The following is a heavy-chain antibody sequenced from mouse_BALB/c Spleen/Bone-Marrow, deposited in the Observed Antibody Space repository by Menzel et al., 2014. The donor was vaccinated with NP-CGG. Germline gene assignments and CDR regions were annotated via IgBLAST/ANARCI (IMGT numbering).Heavy chain of an antibody. CDR3: ARRAGTWFAY. CDR1: GFDFSRYW. V-gene: IGHV4-1*02. CDR2: LNPDSSTI. J-gene: IGHJ3*01. D-gene: IGHD4-1*01. Sequence: EVMLVESGGGLVQPGGSLKLSCAASGFDFSRYWMSWVRQAPGKGLEWIGELNPDSSTINYTPSLKDKFIISRDNAKNTLYLQMSKVRSEDTALYYCARRAGTWFAYWGQGTLVTVSA.